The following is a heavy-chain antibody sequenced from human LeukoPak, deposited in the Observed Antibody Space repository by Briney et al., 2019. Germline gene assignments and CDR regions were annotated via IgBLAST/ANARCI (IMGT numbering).Heavy chain of an antibody. CDR2: IWFDGSNK. CDR1: GFTFTRNG. J-gene: IGHJ6*02. V-gene: IGHV3-33*01. D-gene: IGHD5-18*01. Sequence: GGSLTLSCAASGFTFTRNGMHWVRQAPRKGQGREAVIWFDGSNKYYADSVKGRFTISRDNSKNTLYLQMNILRAEDTAVYYWARASAMVREPYGMDVWGQGTTVTVSS. CDR3: ARASAMVREPYGMDV.